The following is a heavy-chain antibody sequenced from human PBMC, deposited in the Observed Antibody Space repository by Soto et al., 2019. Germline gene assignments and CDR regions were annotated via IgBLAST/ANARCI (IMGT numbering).Heavy chain of an antibody. CDR2: IIPIFGTA. CDR1: GGTFSSYA. D-gene: IGHD5-18*01. CDR3: ARDYSILNTAMVTWFDP. Sequence: SVKVSCKASGGTFSSYAISWVRQAPGQGLEWMGGIIPIFGTANYAQKFQGRVTITADESTSTAYMELSSLRSEDTAVYYCARDYSILNTAMVTWFDPWGQGTLVTVPQ. J-gene: IGHJ5*02. V-gene: IGHV1-69*13.